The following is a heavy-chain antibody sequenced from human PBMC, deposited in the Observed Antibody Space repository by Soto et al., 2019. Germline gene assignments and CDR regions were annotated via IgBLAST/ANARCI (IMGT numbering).Heavy chain of an antibody. CDR2: IYYSGST. V-gene: IGHV4-59*01. Sequence: SETLSLTCAVSGGSISSYYWSWIRQPPGKGLEWIGYIYYSGSTNYNPSLKSRVTISVDTYKNQFSLKLSSVTAADTAVYYCARWSLVRGVIPYYYYGMDVWGQGTTVTVSS. D-gene: IGHD3-10*01. CDR1: GGSISSYY. J-gene: IGHJ6*02. CDR3: ARWSLVRGVIPYYYYGMDV.